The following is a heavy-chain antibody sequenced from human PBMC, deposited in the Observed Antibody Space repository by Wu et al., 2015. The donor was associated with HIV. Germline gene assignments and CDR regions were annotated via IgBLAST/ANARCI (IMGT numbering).Heavy chain of an antibody. CDR3: ARGRPVVVPAAGYYYYYYIGR. D-gene: IGHD2-2*01. V-gene: IGHV1-69*12. J-gene: IGHJ6*03. CDR2: IIPIFGTA. CDR1: GGTFSSYA. Sequence: QVQLVQSGAEVKKPGSSVKVSCKASGGTFSSYAISWVRQAPGQGLEWMGGIIPIFGTANYAQKFQGRVTITADESTSTAYMELSSLRSEDTAVYYCARGRPVVVPAAGYYYYYYIGRLGQRDHGHRLL.